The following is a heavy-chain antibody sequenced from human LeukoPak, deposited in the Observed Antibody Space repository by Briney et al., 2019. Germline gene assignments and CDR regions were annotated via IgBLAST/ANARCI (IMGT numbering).Heavy chain of an antibody. V-gene: IGHV4-34*01. Sequence: PSETLSLTCAVYGGSFSGYYWSWIRQPPGKGLEWIGEISHSGSTNYNPCLKSRVTISVDTSKNQFSLKLSSVTAADTAVYYCARGLRAPRRFDPWGQGTLVTVSS. CDR3: ARGLRAPRRFDP. J-gene: IGHJ5*02. CDR2: ISHSGST. CDR1: GGSFSGYY.